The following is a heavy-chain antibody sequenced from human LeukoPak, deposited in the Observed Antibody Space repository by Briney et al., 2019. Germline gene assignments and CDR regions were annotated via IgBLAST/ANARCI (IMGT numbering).Heavy chain of an antibody. CDR3: ARGWSHY. V-gene: IGHV4-61*02. D-gene: IGHD2-15*01. CDR2: IYTSGST. CDR1: GGSISSGSYY. J-gene: IGHJ4*02. Sequence: PSQTLSLTCTVSGGSISSGSYYWSWIRQPAGKGLEWIGRIYTSGSTNYNPSLKSRVTISVDTSKNQFSLKLSSVTAADTAVYYCARGWSHYWGQGTLVTVSS.